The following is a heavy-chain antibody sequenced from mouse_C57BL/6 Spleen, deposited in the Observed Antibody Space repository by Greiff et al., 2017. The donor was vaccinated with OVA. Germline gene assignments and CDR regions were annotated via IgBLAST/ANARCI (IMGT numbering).Heavy chain of an antibody. Sequence: VQLQQSGPELVKPGASVKISCKASGYAFSSSWMNWVKQRPGKGLEWIGRIYPGDGDTNYNGKFKGKATLTADKSSSTAYMQLSSLTSEDSAVSFCARSGYYGSSYEMDYWGQGTSVTVSS. V-gene: IGHV1-82*01. J-gene: IGHJ4*01. D-gene: IGHD1-1*01. CDR2: IYPGDGDT. CDR3: ARSGYYGSSYEMDY. CDR1: GYAFSSSW.